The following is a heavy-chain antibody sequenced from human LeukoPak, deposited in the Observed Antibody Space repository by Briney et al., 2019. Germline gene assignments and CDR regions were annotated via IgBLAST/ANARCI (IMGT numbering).Heavy chain of an antibody. D-gene: IGHD2-8*01. CDR2: ISYSGST. CDR1: GGSIGTYY. CDR3: ARLRLRYQSNGQPTSYEAVDI. Sequence: PSETLSLTCTVSGGSIGTYYWSWIRQSPEKGLEWIGYISYSGSTDYNPSLEGRVTMSVDTSIAQFSLKLTSVTAADTAIYYCARLRLRYQSNGQPTSYEAVDIWGQGTVVSVSS. V-gene: IGHV4-59*08. J-gene: IGHJ3*02.